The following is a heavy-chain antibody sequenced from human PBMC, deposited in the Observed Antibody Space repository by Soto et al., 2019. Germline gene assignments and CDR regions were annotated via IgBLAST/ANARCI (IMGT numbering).Heavy chain of an antibody. CDR1: GGSISSGGYY. D-gene: IGHD1-26*01. Sequence: PSETLSLTCTVSGGSISSGGYYWSWIRQHPGKGLEWIGYIYYSGSTYYNPSLKSRVTISVDTSKNQFSLKLSSVTAADTAVYYCARDAYSGSSQAWGQGTLVTVSS. CDR3: ARDAYSGSSQA. CDR2: IYYSGST. J-gene: IGHJ5*02. V-gene: IGHV4-31*03.